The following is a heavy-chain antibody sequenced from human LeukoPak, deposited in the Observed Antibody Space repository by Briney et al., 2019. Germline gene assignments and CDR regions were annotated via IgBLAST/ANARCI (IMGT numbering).Heavy chain of an antibody. D-gene: IGHD6-13*01. CDR3: ARGLHPLSSSWLNSFDP. V-gene: IGHV3-11*01. CDR2: ISSSGSTI. CDR1: EFTFSNYY. J-gene: IGHJ5*02. Sequence: GGSLRLSSAASEFTFSNYYMSWIRQAPGKGLEWVSYISSSGSTIYYADSVKGRFTISRDNAKNSLYLQMNSLRAEDTAVYYCARGLHPLSSSWLNSFDPWGQRTLVTVSS.